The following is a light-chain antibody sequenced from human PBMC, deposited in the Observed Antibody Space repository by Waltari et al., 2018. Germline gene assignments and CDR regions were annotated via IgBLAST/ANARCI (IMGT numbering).Light chain of an antibody. J-gene: IGKJ2*03. CDR2: WAS. V-gene: IGKV4-1*01. CDR1: QSIFYNSNNKPY. Sequence: DIVMTQSPDSLAVSLGEGATITCKSSQSIFYNSNNKPYLAWYQQKVGQPPKLLIYWASSRESGVPDRFSGSVSGTDFTLTISSLQAEDVAVYYCQQYYTAPYSFGQGTKLEIK. CDR3: QQYYTAPYS.